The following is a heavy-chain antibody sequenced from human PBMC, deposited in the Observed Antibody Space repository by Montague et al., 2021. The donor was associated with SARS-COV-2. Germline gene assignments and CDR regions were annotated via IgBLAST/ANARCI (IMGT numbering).Heavy chain of an antibody. CDR1: GGSISSYY. V-gene: IGHV4-59*01. D-gene: IGHD1-26*01. CDR2: IYYSGST. CDR3: ARGMGGSYLYYFDY. Sequence: SETLSLTCTVSGGSISSYYWSWIRQPPGKGLEWIWYIYYSGSTNXNPSLKSRVTILVDMSKNQFSLKLSSVTAADTAVYYCARGMGGSYLYYFDYWGQGTLVTVPS. J-gene: IGHJ4*02.